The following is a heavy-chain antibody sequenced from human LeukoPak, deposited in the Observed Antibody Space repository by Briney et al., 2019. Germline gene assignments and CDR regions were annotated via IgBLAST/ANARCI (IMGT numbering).Heavy chain of an antibody. Sequence: GGSLRLSCAASGFTFSSYSMNWVRQAPGKGLEWVSSISSSSSYIYYADSVKGRFTISRDNAKNSLYLQMNSLRAEDTAVYYCGRDRDYGDYDYRLDYWGQGTLVTVSS. CDR1: GFTFSSYS. D-gene: IGHD4-17*01. CDR3: GRDRDYGDYDYRLDY. CDR2: ISSSSSYI. J-gene: IGHJ4*02. V-gene: IGHV3-21*01.